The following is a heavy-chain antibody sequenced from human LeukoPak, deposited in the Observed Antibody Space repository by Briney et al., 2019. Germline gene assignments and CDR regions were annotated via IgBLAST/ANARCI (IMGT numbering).Heavy chain of an antibody. CDR3: AGDDSSIGALYFDY. CDR2: ISYDGSNK. J-gene: IGHJ4*02. Sequence: GGSLGLSCAASGFTFSSYGMHWVRQAPGKGLEWVAVISYDGSNKYYADSVKGRFTISRDNSKNTLYLQMNSLRAEDTAVYYCAGDDSSIGALYFDYWGQGTLVTVSS. V-gene: IGHV3-30*03. CDR1: GFTFSSYG. D-gene: IGHD3-22*01.